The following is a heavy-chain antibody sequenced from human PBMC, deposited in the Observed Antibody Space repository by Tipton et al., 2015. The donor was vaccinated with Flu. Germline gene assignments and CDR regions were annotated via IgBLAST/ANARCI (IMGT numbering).Heavy chain of an antibody. Sequence: GSLRLSCTVSGGSISSYYWSWIWQPPGKGLEWIGYIYYSGSTNYNPSLKSRVTISVDTSKNQFSLKLSSVTAADTAVYYCAKYSTMIVGASYDAFDIWGQGTMVTVSS. J-gene: IGHJ3*02. CDR3: AKYSTMIVGASYDAFDI. CDR2: IYYSGST. V-gene: IGHV4-59*01. CDR1: GGSISSYY. D-gene: IGHD1-26*01.